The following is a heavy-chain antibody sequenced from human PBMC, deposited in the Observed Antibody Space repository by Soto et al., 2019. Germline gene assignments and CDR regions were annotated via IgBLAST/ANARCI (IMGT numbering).Heavy chain of an antibody. J-gene: IGHJ5*02. V-gene: IGHV1-69*02. Sequence: QVQLVQSGAEVKKPGSSVKVSCEASGGTFSSYPFSWVSQAPGQGLEWMGRVSPILGMAIYAQKFQGRVRITANKSASPEYIEISSLRSADRAVYYFARGGSVVVPASVDRQQWFAPWGQGTLVTVSS. CDR3: ARGGSVVVPASVDRQQWFAP. CDR2: VSPILGMA. CDR1: GGTFSSYP. D-gene: IGHD2-2*01.